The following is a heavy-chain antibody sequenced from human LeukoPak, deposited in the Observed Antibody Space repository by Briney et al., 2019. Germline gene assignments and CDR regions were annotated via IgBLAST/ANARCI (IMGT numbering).Heavy chain of an antibody. D-gene: IGHD5-24*01. J-gene: IGHJ4*02. CDR2: IKQDGSEK. CDR3: AREGYSPRDGYNFNFDY. CDR1: GFTFGNYW. Sequence: GGSLRLSCAASGFTFGNYWMSWVRQAPGKGLEWVANIKQDGSEKYYVDSVKGRFTISRDNAKNSLYLQMNRLRAEDTAVYYCAREGYSPRDGYNFNFDYWGQGTLVTVSS. V-gene: IGHV3-7*01.